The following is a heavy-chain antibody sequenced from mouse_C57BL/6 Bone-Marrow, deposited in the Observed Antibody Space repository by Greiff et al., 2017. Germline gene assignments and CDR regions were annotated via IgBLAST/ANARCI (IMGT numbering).Heavy chain of an antibody. D-gene: IGHD1-2*01. Sequence: QVQLQQSGPELVKPGASVKISCKASGYAFSSSWMNWVKQRPGKGLEWIGRIYPGDGDTNYNGKFKGKATLTADKSSSTAYMQLSSLTSEDSAVYFCARCLRRYFDVWGTGTTVTVSS. V-gene: IGHV1-82*01. CDR1: GYAFSSSW. CDR3: ARCLRRYFDV. CDR2: IYPGDGDT. J-gene: IGHJ1*03.